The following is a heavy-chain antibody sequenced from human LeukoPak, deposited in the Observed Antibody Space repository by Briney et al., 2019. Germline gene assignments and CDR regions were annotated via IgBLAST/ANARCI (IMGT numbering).Heavy chain of an antibody. D-gene: IGHD1/OR15-1a*01. CDR2: ITNSGDA. CDR3: ARHVEHAAYFHH. J-gene: IGHJ4*02. V-gene: IGHV4-59*08. Sequence: SETLSLTCTVAGVSISDFHWSWLRQSPEKGLEWIGWITNSGDANYNPSLESRLAMSAETAKRQLSLRVTSVTDADTAVYYCARHVEHAAYFHHWGQGILVTVSS. CDR1: GVSISDFH.